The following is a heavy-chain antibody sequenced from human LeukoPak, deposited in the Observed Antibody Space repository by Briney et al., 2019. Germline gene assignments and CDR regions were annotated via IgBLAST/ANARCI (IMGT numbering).Heavy chain of an antibody. Sequence: GGSLRLSCAASGFTFSNAYMSWVRQAPGKGLEWVGRIKSKAHGGTTEYAAPVKGRFTISRDDSKNTPFLQMNSLQTEDAALYYCATYSSSYYYFVYWGQGTLVTVSS. J-gene: IGHJ4*02. CDR2: IKSKAHGGTT. CDR3: ATYSSSYYYFVY. V-gene: IGHV3-15*01. D-gene: IGHD6-13*01. CDR1: GFTFSNAY.